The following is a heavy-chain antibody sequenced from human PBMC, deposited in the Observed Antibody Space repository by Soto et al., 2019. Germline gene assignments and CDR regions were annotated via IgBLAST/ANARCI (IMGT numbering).Heavy chain of an antibody. Sequence: QSGPTLVNPTQTLTLTCTFSGFSLSTSGVGVGWIRQPPGKALEWLALIYWNDDKRYSPSLKSRLTITKDTPKNQVVLTMTNMDPVDTATYYCAHAIGERQLDTFDYWGQGTLVTVSS. V-gene: IGHV2-5*01. CDR1: GFSLSTSGVG. J-gene: IGHJ4*02. CDR3: AHAIGERQLDTFDY. CDR2: IYWNDDK. D-gene: IGHD6-13*01.